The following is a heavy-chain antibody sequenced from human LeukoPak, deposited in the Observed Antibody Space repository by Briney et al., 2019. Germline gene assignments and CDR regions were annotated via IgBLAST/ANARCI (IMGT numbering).Heavy chain of an antibody. CDR1: GFTFSDYY. Sequence: GGSLRLSCAASGFTFSDYYMSWIRQAPGKGLEWVSYISSSGSTIYYTDSVKGRFTISRDNAKNSLYLQMNSLRVEDTAVYYCARDVVPATINQYYYYYMDVWGKGTTVTVSS. J-gene: IGHJ6*03. D-gene: IGHD2-2*02. V-gene: IGHV3-11*04. CDR2: ISSSGSTI. CDR3: ARDVVPATINQYYYYYMDV.